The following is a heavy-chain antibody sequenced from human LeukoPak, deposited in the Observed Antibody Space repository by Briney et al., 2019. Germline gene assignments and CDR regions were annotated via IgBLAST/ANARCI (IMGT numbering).Heavy chain of an antibody. CDR2: IFPGDSDT. Sequence: GESLKISCKGSGYSFTRYWIGWVRQMPGKGLEWMGIIFPGDSDTKYSPSFEGQVTISADNSISTTYLQWNSLKASDTAMYYCARDHSGSRSSFDYWGQGTVVTVSS. D-gene: IGHD1-26*01. CDR3: ARDHSGSRSSFDY. J-gene: IGHJ4*02. V-gene: IGHV5-51*01. CDR1: GYSFTRYW.